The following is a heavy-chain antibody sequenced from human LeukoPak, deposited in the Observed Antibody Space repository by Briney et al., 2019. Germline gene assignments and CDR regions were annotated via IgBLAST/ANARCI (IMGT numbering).Heavy chain of an antibody. J-gene: IGHJ6*03. Sequence: GGSLRLSCAASGFTFDDYVMHWVRQPPGKGLEWVSGISWNSGDIGYADSVKGRFTISRDNAKNSLYLQMNSLRADDTALYYCARGMGGTYYYYMDVWGKGTTVTVSS. CDR1: GFTFDDYV. CDR2: ISWNSGDI. D-gene: IGHD1-26*01. V-gene: IGHV3-9*01. CDR3: ARGMGGTYYYYMDV.